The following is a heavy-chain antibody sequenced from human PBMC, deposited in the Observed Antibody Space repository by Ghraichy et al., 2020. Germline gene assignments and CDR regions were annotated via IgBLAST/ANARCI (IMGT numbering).Heavy chain of an antibody. V-gene: IGHV4-39*01. D-gene: IGHD6-19*01. J-gene: IGHJ4*02. Sequence: SETLSLTCTVSGDSISTSTYYWGWIRKPPGKGLEWIGSIYNTGSAFHNPSLKSRVTISVDMSKNHFSLKLSSVTAADTAIYYCARHVDTGSGRGYYDYWGQGTLVTVSS. CDR3: ARHVDTGSGRGYYDY. CDR1: GDSISTSTYY. CDR2: IYNTGSA.